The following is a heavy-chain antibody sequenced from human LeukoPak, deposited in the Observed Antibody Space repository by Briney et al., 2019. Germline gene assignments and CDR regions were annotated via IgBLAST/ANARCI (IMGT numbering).Heavy chain of an antibody. CDR1: GYTFTSYY. V-gene: IGHV1-46*03. J-gene: IGHJ3*02. D-gene: IGHD2-2*01. Sequence: ASVKISCKASGYTFTSYYMHWVRQAPGQGLEWTGIINPSGGSTSYAQKFQGRVTMTRDTSTSTVYMELSSLRSEDTAVYYCARSNHCSSTSCYFPDAFDIWGQGTMVTVSS. CDR3: ARSNHCSSTSCYFPDAFDI. CDR2: INPSGGST.